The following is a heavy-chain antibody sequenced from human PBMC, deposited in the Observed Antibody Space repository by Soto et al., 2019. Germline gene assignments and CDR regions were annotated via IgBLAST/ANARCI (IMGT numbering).Heavy chain of an antibody. V-gene: IGHV4-61*01. CDR3: ARTYCTSPTSQAHGIDG. CDR1: GGSVSSGSYY. CDR2: IYYSGTT. D-gene: IGHD2-21*02. J-gene: IGHJ6*02. Sequence: SETLSLTRTVSGGSVSSGSYYWTWIRQPPGKGLEWLGYIYYSGTTNYNPPLKSRITISVDTSGNQFSLKLSSVTAADTAVYLCARTYCTSPTSQAHGIDGWGQGTTVTVAS.